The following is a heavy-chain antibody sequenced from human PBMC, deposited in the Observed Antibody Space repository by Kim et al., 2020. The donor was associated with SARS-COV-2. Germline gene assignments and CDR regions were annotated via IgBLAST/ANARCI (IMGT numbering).Heavy chain of an antibody. D-gene: IGHD4-17*01. J-gene: IGHJ4*02. Sequence: SETLSLTCAVYGGSFSGYYWSWIRQPPGKGLEWIGEINHSGSTNYNPSLKSRVTISVDTSKNQFSLKLSSVTAADTAVYYCARGDEVYGDYDYWGQGTLVTVSS. CDR2: INHSGST. CDR1: GGSFSGYY. CDR3: ARGDEVYGDYDY. V-gene: IGHV4-34*01.